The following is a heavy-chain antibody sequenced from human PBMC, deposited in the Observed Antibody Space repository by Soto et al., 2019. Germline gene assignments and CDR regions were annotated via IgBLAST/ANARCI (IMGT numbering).Heavy chain of an antibody. CDR1: GGTFSSYA. Sequence: SVKVSCKASGGTFSSYAISWVRQAPGQGLEWMGGIIPIFGTANYAQKFQGRVTITADESTSTAHMELSSLRSEDTAVYYCAREEDTATPFLRYYYYGMDVWGQGTTVTVSS. CDR3: AREEDTATPFLRYYYYGMDV. J-gene: IGHJ6*02. CDR2: IIPIFGTA. V-gene: IGHV1-69*13. D-gene: IGHD5-18*01.